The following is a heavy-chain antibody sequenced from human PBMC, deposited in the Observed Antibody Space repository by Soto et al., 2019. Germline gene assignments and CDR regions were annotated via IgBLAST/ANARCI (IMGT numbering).Heavy chain of an antibody. V-gene: IGHV4-4*07. CDR3: ACLYNWNGWSDY. Sequence: QVQLQESGPGLVKPSETLSLTCTVSGVSITSYYWSWIRQPAGKGLEWIGRIYSSGSTIYNPSLKSRVTMSIDTSKNQFSLKLSSVAAADTAVYYCACLYNWNGWSDYWGQGTLVTVSS. D-gene: IGHD1-20*01. CDR2: IYSSGST. J-gene: IGHJ4*02. CDR1: GVSITSYY.